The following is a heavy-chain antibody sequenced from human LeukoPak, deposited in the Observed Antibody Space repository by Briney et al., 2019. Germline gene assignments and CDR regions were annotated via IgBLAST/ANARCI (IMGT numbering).Heavy chain of an antibody. V-gene: IGHV4-34*01. Sequence: PSETLSLTCAVYGGSFSGYYWSWIRQPPGKGLEWIGEINHSGSTNYNPSLKSRVTISVDTSKNQFSLKLSSVTAADTAVYYCARGWGRDGYNRPHDYWGQGTLVTVSS. CDR2: INHSGST. CDR3: ARGWGRDGYNRPHDY. J-gene: IGHJ4*02. CDR1: GGSFSGYY. D-gene: IGHD5-24*01.